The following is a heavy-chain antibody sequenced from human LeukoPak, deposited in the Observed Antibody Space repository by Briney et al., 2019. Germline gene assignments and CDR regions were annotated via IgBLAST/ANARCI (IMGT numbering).Heavy chain of an antibody. J-gene: IGHJ6*03. CDR3: ARDRESGYDDYYYYYMDV. Sequence: ASVKVSCKASGYTFTGYYMHWVRQAPGQGLEWMGWINPNSGGTNYAQKFQGRVTMTRDRSISTAYMELSRLRSDDTAVYYCARDRESGYDDYYYYYMDVWGKGTTVTVSS. CDR2: INPNSGGT. V-gene: IGHV1-2*02. D-gene: IGHD5-12*01. CDR1: GYTFTGYY.